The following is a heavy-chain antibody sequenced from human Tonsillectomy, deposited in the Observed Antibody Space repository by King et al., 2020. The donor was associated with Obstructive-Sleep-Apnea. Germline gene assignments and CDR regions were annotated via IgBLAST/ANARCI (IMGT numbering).Heavy chain of an antibody. V-gene: IGHV4-31*03. Sequence: QLQESGPGLVKPSQTLSLTCSVSGGSISSGGYYWSWIRQHPGKGLEWIGYIYYSGSTYYNPSLKSRVTISVDTSKNQFSLKLSSVTAADTAVYYCARGGYCSGGTCDFDNWGQGTLVTVSS. CDR2: IYYSGST. CDR1: GGSISSGGYY. J-gene: IGHJ4*02. CDR3: ARGGYCSGGTCDFDN. D-gene: IGHD2-15*01.